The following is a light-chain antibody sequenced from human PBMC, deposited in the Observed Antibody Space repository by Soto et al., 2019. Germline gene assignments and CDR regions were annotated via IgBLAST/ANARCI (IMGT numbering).Light chain of an antibody. CDR1: NSDVGGYNL. J-gene: IGLJ2*01. Sequence: QSVLTQPASLSGSPGQSITISCTGTNSDVGGYNLVSWYQQHPGKAPQFIIYEGDKRPSGVSDRFSGSKSGNTASLTISGLQAEDEADYYCCSYAGSSTLVFGGGTKVTVL. V-gene: IGLV2-23*01. CDR2: EGD. CDR3: CSYAGSSTLV.